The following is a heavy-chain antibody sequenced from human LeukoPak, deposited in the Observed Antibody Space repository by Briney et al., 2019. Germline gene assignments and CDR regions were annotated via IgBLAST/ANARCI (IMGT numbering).Heavy chain of an antibody. J-gene: IGHJ5*02. D-gene: IGHD2-15*01. Sequence: ASVTVSCKASGYTFTGYYMHWVRQAPGQGLEWMGWINPNSGGTNYAQKFQGRVTMTRDTSISTAYMELSRLRSDDTAVYYCARDLRPTFVVVVAATGWFDPWGQGTLVTVSS. V-gene: IGHV1-2*02. CDR2: INPNSGGT. CDR1: GYTFTGYY. CDR3: ARDLRPTFVVVVAATGWFDP.